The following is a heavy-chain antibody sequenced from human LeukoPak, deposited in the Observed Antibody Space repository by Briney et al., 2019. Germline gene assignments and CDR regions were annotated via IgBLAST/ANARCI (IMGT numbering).Heavy chain of an antibody. CDR1: GLTFSDYY. Sequence: PGGSLRLSCAASGLTFSDYYMSWIRQAPGQGLERISHISSSGSTIYYADSVKGRFTISRDNAKNSLYLQMNSLRAEDTAIYYCVRDGEYSHGIDFDYWGQGTLVTVSP. D-gene: IGHD5-18*01. V-gene: IGHV3-11*04. J-gene: IGHJ4*02. CDR2: ISSSGSTI. CDR3: VRDGEYSHGIDFDY.